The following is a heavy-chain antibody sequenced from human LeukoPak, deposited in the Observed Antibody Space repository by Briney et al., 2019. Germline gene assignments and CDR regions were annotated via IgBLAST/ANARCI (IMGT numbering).Heavy chain of an antibody. J-gene: IGHJ4*02. Sequence: PSETLSLTCTVSGGSISSYYWSWIRQPPGKGLEWIGYIYYSGSTNYNPSLKSRVTISVDTSKNQFSLKLSSVTAADTAVYYCARHSLGIRWSDYWGQGTLVTVSS. CDR3: ARHSLGIRWSDY. CDR2: IYYSGST. D-gene: IGHD4-23*01. V-gene: IGHV4-59*01. CDR1: GGSISSYY.